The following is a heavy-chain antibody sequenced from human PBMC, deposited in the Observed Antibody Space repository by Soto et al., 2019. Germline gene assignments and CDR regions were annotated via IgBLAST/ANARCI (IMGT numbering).Heavy chain of an antibody. CDR1: GGTFSSYA. V-gene: IGHV1-69*13. J-gene: IGHJ6*02. CDR3: ARGLVGATDKAYYYGMDV. CDR2: IIPIFGTA. Sequence: SGKVSCKASGGTFSSYAISWVRQAPGQGLEWMGGIIPIFGTANYAQKFQGRVTITADESTSTAYMELSSLRSEDTAVYYCARGLVGATDKAYYYGMDVWGQGTTVTVSS. D-gene: IGHD1-26*01.